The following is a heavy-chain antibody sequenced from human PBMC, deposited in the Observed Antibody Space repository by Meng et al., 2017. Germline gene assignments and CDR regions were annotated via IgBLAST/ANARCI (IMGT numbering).Heavy chain of an antibody. D-gene: IGHD2/OR15-2a*01. V-gene: IGHV4-4*02. CDR3: ARVGSFLRDY. J-gene: IGHJ4*02. Sequence: QVQPHAARAGTAKPSVSSSPEGAGSGRPISRSTGWSWARQPPGKGLEWIGEIYHSGSNNYNPSLKSRVTISVDKSKTQFSLKLSSVTAADTAVYYCARVGSFLRDYWGQGTLVTVSS. CDR1: GRPISRSTG. CDR2: IYHSGSN.